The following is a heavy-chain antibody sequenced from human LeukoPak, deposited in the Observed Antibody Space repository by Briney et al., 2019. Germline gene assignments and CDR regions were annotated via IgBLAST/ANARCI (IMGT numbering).Heavy chain of an antibody. CDR3: TRSRFNEGCFDY. V-gene: IGHV3-72*01. Sequence: GGSLKLSCAASGFTFSDYYMDWVRQVPGKGLEWIARSRDKINSHSIQYAASVQGRFTISRDDSKNTLYLQINSLKTEDTAVYYCTRSRFNEGCFDYWGQGTLVTVSS. CDR1: GFTFSDYY. J-gene: IGHJ4*02. D-gene: IGHD1-1*01. CDR2: SRDKINSHSI.